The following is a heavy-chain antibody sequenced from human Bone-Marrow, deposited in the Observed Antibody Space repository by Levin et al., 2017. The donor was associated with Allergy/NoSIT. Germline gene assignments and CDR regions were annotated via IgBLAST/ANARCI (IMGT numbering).Heavy chain of an antibody. V-gene: IGHV1-18*01. Sequence: ASVKVSCKASGYGFTTYGISWVRQAPGQGLEWMAWISGYNGDTKYSQKFEGRVTLTQDTSTSTASIELRSLRSDDTAVYYCSRDSRGTLFGVVTDFDYWGQGTLVSVSS. CDR3: SRDSRGTLFGVVTDFDY. CDR1: GYGFTTYG. D-gene: IGHD3-3*01. CDR2: ISGYNGDT. J-gene: IGHJ4*02.